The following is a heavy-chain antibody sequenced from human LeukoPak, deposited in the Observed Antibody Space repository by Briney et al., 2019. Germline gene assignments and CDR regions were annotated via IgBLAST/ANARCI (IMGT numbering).Heavy chain of an antibody. CDR2: ISYDGSNK. J-gene: IGHJ4*02. Sequence: GGSLRLSCAASGFTFSSYSMHWVRQAPGKGLEWVAVISYDGSNKYYADSVKGRFTISRDNSKNTLYLQMNSLRAEDTAVYYCANLIEAFDYWGQGTLVTVSS. CDR1: GFTFSSYS. CDR3: ANLIEAFDY. V-gene: IGHV3-30*18.